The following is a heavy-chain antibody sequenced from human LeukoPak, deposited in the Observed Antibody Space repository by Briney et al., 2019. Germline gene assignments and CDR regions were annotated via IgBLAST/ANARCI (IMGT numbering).Heavy chain of an antibody. CDR2: IIPILGIA. Sequence: SVKVSCKASGGTFSSYAISWVRQAPGQGLEWMGGIIPILGIANYAQKFQGRVTITADKSTSTAYMELSSLRSEDTAVYYCARRTVTAVSSYYYYGMDVWGQGTTVTVSS. V-gene: IGHV1-69*10. CDR1: GGTFSSYA. J-gene: IGHJ6*02. CDR3: ARRTVTAVSSYYYYGMDV. D-gene: IGHD2-21*02.